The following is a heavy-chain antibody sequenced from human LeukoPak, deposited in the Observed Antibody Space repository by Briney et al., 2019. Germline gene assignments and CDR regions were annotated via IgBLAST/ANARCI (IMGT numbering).Heavy chain of an antibody. J-gene: IGHJ4*02. D-gene: IGHD5-24*01. CDR3: ARSPDGYNRQGFGY. V-gene: IGHV1-69*13. Sequence: SVKVSCKASGGTFSSYAISWVRQAPGQGLEWMGGIIPIFGTANYAQKFQGRVMITADESTSTAYMELSSLRSEDTAVYYCARSPDGYNRQGFGYWGQGTLVTVSS. CDR2: IIPIFGTA. CDR1: GGTFSSYA.